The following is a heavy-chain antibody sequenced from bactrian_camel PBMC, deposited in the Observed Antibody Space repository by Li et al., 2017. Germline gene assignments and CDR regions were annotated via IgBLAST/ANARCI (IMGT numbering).Heavy chain of an antibody. CDR2: IDSDGTT. D-gene: IGHD5*01. CDR1: GLTYSSNC. J-gene: IGHJ4*01. V-gene: IGHV3S53*01. Sequence: HVQLVESGGGSVQAGGSLTLSCAASGLTYSSNCMGWFRQVPGKEREGVALIDSDGTTKYIESVQGRFTISKDNAKNTLYLQMNSLKPDDTAVYACALGLSRNSWTTRGQGTQV.